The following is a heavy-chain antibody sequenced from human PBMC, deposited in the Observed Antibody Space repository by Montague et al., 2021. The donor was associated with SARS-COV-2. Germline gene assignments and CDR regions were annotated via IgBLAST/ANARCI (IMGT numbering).Heavy chain of an antibody. CDR1: GSSNTGAD. CDR2: FSHNGNI. V-gene: IGHV4-34*01. CDR3: ARGQVTAFAILIVFPAAGALDS. D-gene: IGHD2-21*01. Sequence: SETLSLTCARLGSSNTGADRKSTRLNPRHDPEWYAVFSHNGNIKYNPSLQNRVTMSVDKSKNQFSLKLTSATAADTATYYCARGQVTAFAILIVFPAAGALDSWGRGTTVTVSS. J-gene: IGHJ3*01.